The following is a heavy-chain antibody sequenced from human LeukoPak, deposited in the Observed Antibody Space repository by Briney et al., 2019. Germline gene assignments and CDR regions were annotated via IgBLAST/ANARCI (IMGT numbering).Heavy chain of an antibody. D-gene: IGHD3-3*01. J-gene: IGHJ4*02. CDR3: ARDGGSSTIFGVVIPYFDY. CDR1: GGTFSSYA. CDR2: IIPIFGTA. V-gene: IGHV1-69*05. Sequence: SVKVSCKASGGTFSSYAISWVRQAPGQGLEWMGGIIPIFGTANYAQKFQGRVPITTDESTSTAYMELSSLRSEDTAVYYCARDGGSSTIFGVVIPYFDYWGQGTLVTVSS.